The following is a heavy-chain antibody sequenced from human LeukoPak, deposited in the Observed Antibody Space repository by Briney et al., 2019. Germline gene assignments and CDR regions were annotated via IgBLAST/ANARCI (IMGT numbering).Heavy chain of an antibody. V-gene: IGHV4-59*01. CDR1: GGSISSYY. J-gene: IGHJ6*03. Sequence: PSETLSLTCTVSGGSISSYYWSWIRQPPGKGLEWIGYLYDSGSTNYNPSLKSRVTISVDTSKNQFSLKVSSVTAADTAVYYCARAGARSQLVIYFYYYMDVWGKGTTVTISS. CDR3: ARAGARSQLVIYFYYYMDV. CDR2: LYDSGST. D-gene: IGHD3-9*01.